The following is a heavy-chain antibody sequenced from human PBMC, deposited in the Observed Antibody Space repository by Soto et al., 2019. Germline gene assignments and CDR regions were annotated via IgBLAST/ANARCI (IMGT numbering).Heavy chain of an antibody. D-gene: IGHD2-21*02. V-gene: IGHV3-30*18. CDR3: AKGGRAYCGGDCRYYFDY. Sequence: PGGSLRLSCAASRFTFSGYCMHWVRQAPGKELERVTVISYDGSNKFYADSVKGRFTISRDNSKNTLYLQMNSLRAEDTAVYYCAKGGRAYCGGDCRYYFDYWGQGTMVTVSS. J-gene: IGHJ4*02. CDR2: ISYDGSNK. CDR1: RFTFSGYC.